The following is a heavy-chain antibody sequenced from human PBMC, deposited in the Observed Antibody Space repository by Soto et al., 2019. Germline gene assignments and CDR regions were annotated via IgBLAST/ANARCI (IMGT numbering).Heavy chain of an antibody. D-gene: IGHD6-19*01. J-gene: IGHJ4*02. CDR2: IYYSGST. Sequence: ISSSSYYWGWIRQPPGKGLEWIGSIYYSGSTYYNPSLKSRVTISVDTSKNQFSLKLSSVTAADTAVYYCARLALGIAVAGYVDYWCQGTLVTVSS. CDR3: ARLALGIAVAGYVDY. V-gene: IGHV4-39*01. CDR1: ISSSSYY.